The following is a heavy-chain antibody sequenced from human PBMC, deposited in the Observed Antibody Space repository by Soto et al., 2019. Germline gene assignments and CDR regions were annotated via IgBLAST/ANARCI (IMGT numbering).Heavy chain of an antibody. V-gene: IGHV3-23*01. CDR1: GFMFNNYA. Sequence: GGSLRLSCAASGFMFNNYAMSWVRQAPGKGLEWVSTVSVSGGTTYYADSLKGRFTISRDNSKKTVYLQMNRLRADDTAIYYCAKGLYYYDSSGYRLFDYWGQGTLVTVYS. CDR2: VSVSGGTT. J-gene: IGHJ4*02. D-gene: IGHD3-22*01. CDR3: AKGLYYYDSSGYRLFDY.